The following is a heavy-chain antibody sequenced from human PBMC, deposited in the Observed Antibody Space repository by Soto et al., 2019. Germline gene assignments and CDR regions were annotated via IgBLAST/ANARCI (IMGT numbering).Heavy chain of an antibody. CDR3: ATSITIFGVTF. Sequence: QVQLVQSGAEVKKPGASVKVSCKASGYTFTSYYMHWVRQAPGQGLEWMGIINPSGGSTSYAQRFQGRVTMTRDTSTSTVYMELSSLRSEDTAVYYCATSITIFGVTFWGQGTLVTVSS. D-gene: IGHD3-3*01. J-gene: IGHJ4*02. V-gene: IGHV1-46*01. CDR2: INPSGGST. CDR1: GYTFTSYY.